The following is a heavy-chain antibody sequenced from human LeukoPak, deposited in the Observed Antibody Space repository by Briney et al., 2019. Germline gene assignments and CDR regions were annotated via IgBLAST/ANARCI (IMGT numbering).Heavy chain of an antibody. D-gene: IGHD5-18*01. CDR2: IYPGDSDT. J-gene: IGHJ4*02. CDR1: GYTFTSYW. CDR3: ARLGTAIIARYFDF. V-gene: IGHV5-51*01. Sequence: GESLKVSCKGSGYTFTSYWIGWVRQMPGKDLEWMGTIYPGDSDTRYSPSLQGQVSISADKSINTAYLQWSSLKASDTAIYYCARLGTAIIARYFDFWGQGTLVTVSS.